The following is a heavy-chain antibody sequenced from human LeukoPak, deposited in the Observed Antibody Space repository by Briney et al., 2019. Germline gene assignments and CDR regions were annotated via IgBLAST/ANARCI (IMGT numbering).Heavy chain of an antibody. V-gene: IGHV3-48*01. Sequence: GGSLRLSCAASRFTFSTYSMNWVRQAPGKGLEWVSYISSGSNTIYYADSVKGRFTISRDNAKNSLYLQMNSLRAEDTAVYYCAREYSSSSGRSFDYWGQGTLVTVSS. CDR3: AREYSSSSGRSFDY. D-gene: IGHD6-6*01. J-gene: IGHJ4*02. CDR2: ISSGSNTI. CDR1: RFTFSTYS.